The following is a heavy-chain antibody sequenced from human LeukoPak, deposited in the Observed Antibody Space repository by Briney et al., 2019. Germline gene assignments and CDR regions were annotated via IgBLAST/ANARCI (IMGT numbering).Heavy chain of an antibody. J-gene: IGHJ4*02. CDR2: ISGSGGST. D-gene: IGHD6-19*01. CDR3: AKDRNGWLRDVDY. Sequence: PGGSLRFSCAASGFTFNNYAMSWVRQAPGRGLEWVSAISGSGGSTYYAESVKGRFTISRDNSKNTLYLQINSLRAEDTAVYYCAKDRNGWLRDVDYWGQGTLVTVSS. V-gene: IGHV3-23*01. CDR1: GFTFNNYA.